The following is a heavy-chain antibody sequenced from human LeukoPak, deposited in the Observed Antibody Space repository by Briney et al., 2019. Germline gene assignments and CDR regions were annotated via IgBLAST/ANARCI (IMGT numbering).Heavy chain of an antibody. Sequence: SVKVSCKASGGTFSSYAISWVRQAPGQGLEWMGGIIPIFGTANYAQKFQGRVTITTDESTSTAYMELSSLRSEDPAVYYCARDHPTNVWFDPWGQGTLVTVSS. J-gene: IGHJ5*02. CDR1: GGTFSSYA. V-gene: IGHV1-69*05. CDR2: IIPIFGTA. CDR3: ARDHPTNVWFDP. D-gene: IGHD2-8*01.